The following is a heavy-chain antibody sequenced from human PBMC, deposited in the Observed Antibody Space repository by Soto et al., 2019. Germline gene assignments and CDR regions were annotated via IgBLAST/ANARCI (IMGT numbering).Heavy chain of an antibody. Sequence: GGSLRLSCAASGFTFSSYAMSWVRQAPGKGLEWVSAISGSGGSTYYADSVKGRFTISRDNSKNTLYLQMNSLRAEDTAVYYCAKVRGYCSGGSCYSGAFDIWGQGTMVTVS. J-gene: IGHJ3*02. V-gene: IGHV3-23*01. CDR1: GFTFSSYA. CDR2: ISGSGGST. D-gene: IGHD2-15*01. CDR3: AKVRGYCSGGSCYSGAFDI.